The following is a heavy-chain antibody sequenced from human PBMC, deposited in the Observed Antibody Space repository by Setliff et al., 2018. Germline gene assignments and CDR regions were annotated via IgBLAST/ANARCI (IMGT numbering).Heavy chain of an antibody. CDR1: GYTFTSYG. J-gene: IGHJ1*01. V-gene: IGHV1-18*01. Sequence: ASVKVSCKASGYTFTSYGVSWVRQAPGQALEWMGWISTYTANTKYAQRFQGRVTMTTDTSTSTAYMELRSLRSDDTAVYYCVRDAGWQYDDYAGVYFPHWGQGTLVTVSS. CDR2: ISTYTANT. D-gene: IGHD4-17*01. CDR3: VRDAGWQYDDYAGVYFPH.